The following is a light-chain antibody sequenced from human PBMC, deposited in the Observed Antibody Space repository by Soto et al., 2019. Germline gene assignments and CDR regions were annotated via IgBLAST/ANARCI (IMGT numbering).Light chain of an antibody. V-gene: IGKV2-28*01. CDR2: WGS. J-gene: IGKJ3*01. CDR1: QSLLHSDGYNY. CDR3: MQALQTPLT. Sequence: DIVMTQSPLSLPVTPGEPASISCRSSQSLLHSDGYNYLDWYLQKPGQSPQLLIYWGSNRASGVPDRFSGSGSGTDFTLTISRVEAEDVGVYYCMQALQTPLTFGPGTKVDIK.